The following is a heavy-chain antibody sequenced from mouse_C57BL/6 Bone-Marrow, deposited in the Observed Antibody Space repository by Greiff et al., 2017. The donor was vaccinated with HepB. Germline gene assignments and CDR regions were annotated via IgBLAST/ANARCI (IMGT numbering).Heavy chain of an antibody. J-gene: IGHJ1*03. D-gene: IGHD1-1*01. CDR2: ILPSIGRT. Sequence: QVQLQQSGSELRSPGSSVKLSCKDFDSEVFPIAYMSWVRQKPGHGFEWIGGILPSIGRTIYGEKFEDKATLDADTLSNTAYLELNSLTSEDSAIYYCARHYGSSFYWYFDVCGTGTTVTVSS. V-gene: IGHV15-2*01. CDR1: DSEVFPIAY. CDR3: ARHYGSSFYWYFDV.